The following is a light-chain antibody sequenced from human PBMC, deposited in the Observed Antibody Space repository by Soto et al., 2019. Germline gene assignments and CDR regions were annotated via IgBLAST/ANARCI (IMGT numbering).Light chain of an antibody. V-gene: IGLV2-23*01. CDR1: SRDVGNYNL. Sequence: QSALTQPASVSGSPGQSITISCTGTSRDVGNYNLVSWYQQQPGKAPNAMIFEGSKRPSGVSKRFSGSKSGKTSSLTISGLQAEVEADYYCCSYAGSNTLIFGGGTKLTVL. CDR3: CSYAGSNTLI. J-gene: IGLJ2*01. CDR2: EGS.